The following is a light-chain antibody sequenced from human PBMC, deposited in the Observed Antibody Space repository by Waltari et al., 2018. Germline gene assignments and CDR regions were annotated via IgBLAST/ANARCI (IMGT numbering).Light chain of an antibody. J-gene: IGLJ2*01. Sequence: QSVLTQPPSVSGAPGQRVSISCTGSGSNLGAGYDGPWYQQQPGKAPKLLIYGTSTRPPGVPDRFFGSQSGTSASLAITALQAEDEAEYYCQSYDTSLSVVFGGGTKLTVL. V-gene: IGLV1-40*01. CDR3: QSYDTSLSVV. CDR1: GSNLGAGYD. CDR2: GTS.